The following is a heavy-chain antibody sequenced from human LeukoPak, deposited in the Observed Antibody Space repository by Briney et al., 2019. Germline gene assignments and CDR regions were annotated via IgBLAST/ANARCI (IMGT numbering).Heavy chain of an antibody. Sequence: GGSLRLSCAASGFTFSGYWMHWVRQAPGTGLVWVSVINSDGSTTRYADSVRGRFTISRDNAKNSLYLQMNSLRAEDTAVYYCARDFGSSWFVGWFDPWGQGTLVTVSS. D-gene: IGHD6-13*01. V-gene: IGHV3-74*01. CDR1: GFTFSGYW. CDR3: ARDFGSSWFVGWFDP. CDR2: INSDGSTT. J-gene: IGHJ5*02.